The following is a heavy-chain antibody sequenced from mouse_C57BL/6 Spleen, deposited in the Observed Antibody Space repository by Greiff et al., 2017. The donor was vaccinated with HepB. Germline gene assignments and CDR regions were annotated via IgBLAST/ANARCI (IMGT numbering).Heavy chain of an antibody. CDR3: ARHRGSSGYYAMDY. Sequence: EVQLQESGGGLVQPGGSLKLSCAASGFTFSDYGMAWVRQAPRKGPEWVAFISNLAYSIYYADTVTGRFTISRENAKNTLYLEMSSLRSEDTAMYYCARHRGSSGYYAMDYWGQGTSVTVSS. CDR1: GFTFSDYG. D-gene: IGHD3-2*02. V-gene: IGHV5-15*01. J-gene: IGHJ4*01. CDR2: ISNLAYSI.